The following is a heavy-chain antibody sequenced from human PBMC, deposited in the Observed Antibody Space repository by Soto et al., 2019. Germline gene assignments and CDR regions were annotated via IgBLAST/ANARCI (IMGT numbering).Heavy chain of an antibody. V-gene: IGHV3-9*01. CDR2: ISWNSGSI. Sequence: GGSLRLSCAASGFTFDDYAMHWVRQAPGKGLEWVSGISWNSGSIGYADSVKGRFTISRDNAKNSLYLQMNSLRAEDTALYYCAKDISPVADHTTHFDYWGQGTLVTVSS. CDR3: AKDISPVADHTTHFDY. J-gene: IGHJ4*02. CDR1: GFTFDDYA. D-gene: IGHD6-19*01.